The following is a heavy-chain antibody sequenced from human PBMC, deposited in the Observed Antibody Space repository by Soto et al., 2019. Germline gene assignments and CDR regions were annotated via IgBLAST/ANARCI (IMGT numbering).Heavy chain of an antibody. CDR3: ARAIFGVVIRYYYYGMEV. D-gene: IGHD3-3*01. Sequence: PSETLSLTCTVSGVSIGSNIYYWGWIRQPPGKGLEWIGTVFYSGTTYHNPSLKSRVTISIDRSKNQFSLKLSSVTAADTAVYYCARAIFGVVIRYYYYGMEVWGQGPTVTVSS. V-gene: IGHV4-39*01. J-gene: IGHJ6*02. CDR1: GVSIGSNIYY. CDR2: VFYSGTT.